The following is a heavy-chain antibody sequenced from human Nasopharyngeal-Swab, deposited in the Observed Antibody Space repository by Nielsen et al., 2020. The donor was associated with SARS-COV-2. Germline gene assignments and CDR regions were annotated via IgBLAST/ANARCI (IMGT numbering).Heavy chain of an antibody. J-gene: IGHJ4*02. D-gene: IGHD3-16*01. CDR1: GGSFSGYY. CDR2: INHSGST. CDR3: ASWVFDY. Sequence: SETLSLTCAVYGGSFSGYYWSWIRQLPGKGLEWIGEINHSGSTNYNPSLKSRVTISVDTSKNQSSLKLSSVTAADTAVYYCASWVFDYWGQGTLVTVSS. V-gene: IGHV4-34*01.